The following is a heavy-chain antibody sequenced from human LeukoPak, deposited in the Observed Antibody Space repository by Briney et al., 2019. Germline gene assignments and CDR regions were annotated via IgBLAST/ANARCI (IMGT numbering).Heavy chain of an antibody. J-gene: IGHJ4*02. V-gene: IGHV3-30-3*02. CDR3: AKEYGSGSYFIYGFDY. D-gene: IGHD3-10*01. CDR2: ISYDGSNK. Sequence: GRSLRLSCAASGFTFSSYAMHWVRQAPGKGLEWVAVISYDGSNKYYADSVKGRFTISRDNSKNTLYLQMNSLRAEDTAVYYCAKEYGSGSYFIYGFDYWGQGTLVTVSS. CDR1: GFTFSSYA.